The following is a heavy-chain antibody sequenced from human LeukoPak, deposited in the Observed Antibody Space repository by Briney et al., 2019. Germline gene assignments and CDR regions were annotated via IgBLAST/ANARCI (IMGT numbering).Heavy chain of an antibody. V-gene: IGHV3-21*01. CDR3: AREGRRVGAGRSPITMVRGEIDY. CDR1: GFTFSSYS. J-gene: IGHJ4*02. CDR2: ISSSSSYI. D-gene: IGHD3-10*01. Sequence: GGSLRLSCAASGFTFSSYSMNWVRQAPGKGLEWVSSISSSSSYIYYADSVKGRFTISRDNAKNSLYLQMNSLRAEDTAVYYCAREGRRVGAGRSPITMVRGEIDYWGQGTLVTVSS.